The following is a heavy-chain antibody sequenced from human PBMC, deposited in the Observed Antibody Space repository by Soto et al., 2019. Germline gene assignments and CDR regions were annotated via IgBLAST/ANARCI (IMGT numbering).Heavy chain of an antibody. CDR2: IKTKTDGGTT. CDR1: GFTFNYAW. J-gene: IGHJ4*02. Sequence: GGSLRLSCAASGFTFNYAWMNWVRPAPGKGLEWVGRIKTKTDGGTTDFAAPVKGRFTISRDDSKNTLYLQMNSLKTEDTAVYYCTTNSSGWPQYYFDYWGQGTLVT. CDR3: TTNSSGWPQYYFDY. V-gene: IGHV3-15*07. D-gene: IGHD6-19*01.